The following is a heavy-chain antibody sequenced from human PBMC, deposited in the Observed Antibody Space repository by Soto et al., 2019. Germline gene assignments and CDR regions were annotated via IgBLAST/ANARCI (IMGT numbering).Heavy chain of an antibody. V-gene: IGHV3-15*01. CDR2: IKSKTDGGTT. CDR1: GFNFSNAL. CDR3: TTDWRFLEWLLENYYYMDV. J-gene: IGHJ6*03. D-gene: IGHD3-3*01. Sequence: PGGSLILSCAAAGFNFSNALRSWVRPAPGKGLEWVGRIKSKTDGGTTDYAAPVKGRFTISRDDSKNTLYLQMNSLKTEDTAVYYCTTDWRFLEWLLENYYYMDVWGKGTTVTVSS.